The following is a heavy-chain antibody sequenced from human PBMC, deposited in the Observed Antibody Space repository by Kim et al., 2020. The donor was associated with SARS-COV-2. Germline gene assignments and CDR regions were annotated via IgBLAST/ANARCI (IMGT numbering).Heavy chain of an antibody. J-gene: IGHJ4*02. CDR1: GFTVSSNY. D-gene: IGHD3-10*01. CDR3: TRELVRGLYFDY. Sequence: VGSLRLSCAASGFTVSSNYMNWVRQAPGKGLEWVSLIYSGGSTYYADSVKGRFTISRDNSKNTLYLQMNSLRVEDTAVYYCTRELVRGLYFDYWGQGTLVTVSS. V-gene: IGHV3-53*01. CDR2: IYSGGST.